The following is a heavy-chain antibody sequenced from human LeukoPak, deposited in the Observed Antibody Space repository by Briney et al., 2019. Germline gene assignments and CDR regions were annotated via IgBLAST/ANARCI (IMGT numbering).Heavy chain of an antibody. V-gene: IGHV3-48*02. D-gene: IGHD4-23*01. CDR1: GFTFSTYT. CDR3: ARAKVGVDAFDI. J-gene: IGHJ3*02. CDR2: ISSSSSSM. Sequence: PGGSLRLSCAASGFTFSTYTMNWVRQTPGKGLEWVSYISSSSSSMYYADSVRGRFTISRDNAKNSLYLQMNSLRDEDTAVYYCARAKVGVDAFDIWGQGTMVTVSS.